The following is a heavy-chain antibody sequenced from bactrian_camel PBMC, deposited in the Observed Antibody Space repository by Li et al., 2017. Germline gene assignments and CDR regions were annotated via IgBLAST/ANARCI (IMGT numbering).Heavy chain of an antibody. CDR3: AAGRRIIVDDYCDDITT. J-gene: IGHJ4*01. CDR2: IRRDGDD. CDR1: PDTYTNNC. D-gene: IGHD3*01. V-gene: IGHV3S53*01. Sequence: LVESGGGSVQAGGSLRLSCTAPPDTYTNNCMGWFRQAPGKAREGIAGIRRDGDDYYVDSVKGRFTISQDNAKNTVYLQMNSLKPEDTAMYHCAAGRRIIVDDYCDDITTWGQGTQVTVS.